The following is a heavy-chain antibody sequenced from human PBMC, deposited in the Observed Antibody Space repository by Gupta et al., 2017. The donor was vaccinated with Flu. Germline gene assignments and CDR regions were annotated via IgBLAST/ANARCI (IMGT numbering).Heavy chain of an antibody. CDR3: ARGAITGQSYGGLLGYYGLDV. Sequence: EVQLVESGGGLVQPGGSLRLSCAASGFTFSSYDMHWVRQVTGKGLEWVSAVGAAGDTFYPGSVKGRFTISRENAKNSFYLQMNSLRAGDTAVYYCARGAITGQSYGGLLGYYGLDVWGQGATVTVSS. V-gene: IGHV3-13*01. CDR1: GFTFSSYD. J-gene: IGHJ6*02. CDR2: VGAAGDT. D-gene: IGHD5-18*01.